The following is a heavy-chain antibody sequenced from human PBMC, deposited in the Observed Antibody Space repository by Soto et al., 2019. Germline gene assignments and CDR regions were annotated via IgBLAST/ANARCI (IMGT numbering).Heavy chain of an antibody. CDR1: DVPFSSSW. Sequence: GVTLRLSCVVSDVPFSSSWMHWVLQGLGKGLVWVSRMNSDGSIINYADSVKGRFTTSRDNAKNMLYLQMNSLRAEDPALYYFLTGWADYWCQG. J-gene: IGHJ4*02. CDR3: LTGWADY. CDR2: MNSDGSII. D-gene: IGHD1-26*01. V-gene: IGHV3-74*01.